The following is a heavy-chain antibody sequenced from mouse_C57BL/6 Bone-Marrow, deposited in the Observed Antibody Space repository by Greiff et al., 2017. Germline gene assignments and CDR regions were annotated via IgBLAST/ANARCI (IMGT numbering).Heavy chain of an antibody. CDR2: IYPRSGNT. J-gene: IGHJ2*01. CDR3: ARWRSYGSSYYFDY. Sequence: QVQLQQSGAELARPGASVKLSCKASGYTFTSYGISWVKQRTGQGLEWIGEIYPRSGNTYYNEKFKGKATLTADKSSSTAYMELRSLTSEDSAVYFCARWRSYGSSYYFDYWGQGTTLTVSS. V-gene: IGHV1-81*01. CDR1: GYTFTSYG. D-gene: IGHD1-1*01.